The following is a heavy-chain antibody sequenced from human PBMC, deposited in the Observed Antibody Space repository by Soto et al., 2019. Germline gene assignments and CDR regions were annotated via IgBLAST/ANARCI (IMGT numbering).Heavy chain of an antibody. Sequence: ASVKVSCKASGYTFTSYDINWVRQATGHGLEWMGWMNPNSGNTGYAQKFQGRVTMTRNTSISTAYMELSSLRSEDTAVYYCAREGGGGQALYYYYYGMDVWGQGTTVTVSS. CDR3: AREGGGGQALYYYYYGMDV. V-gene: IGHV1-8*01. CDR1: GYTFTSYD. J-gene: IGHJ6*02. CDR2: MNPNSGNT. D-gene: IGHD2-15*01.